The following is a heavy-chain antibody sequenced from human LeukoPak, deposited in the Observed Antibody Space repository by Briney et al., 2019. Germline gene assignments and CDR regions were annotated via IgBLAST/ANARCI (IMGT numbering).Heavy chain of an antibody. Sequence: GGSLRLSCAASGFTFSSYGMSGVRHAPGKGLEGVSAISGSGGSTYYADSVKGRFTISRDNSKNTLYLQMNSLRAEDTAVYYCAKGFPPVGPTVTTHFDYWGQGTLVTVSS. D-gene: IGHD4-17*01. J-gene: IGHJ4*02. CDR3: AKGFPPVGPTVTTHFDY. CDR1: GFTFSSYG. CDR2: ISGSGGST. V-gene: IGHV3-23*01.